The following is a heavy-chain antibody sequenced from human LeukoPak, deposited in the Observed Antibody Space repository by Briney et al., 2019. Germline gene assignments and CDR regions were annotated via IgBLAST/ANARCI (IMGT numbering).Heavy chain of an antibody. Sequence: NPSETLSLTCTVSGDSINNFYWSWIRQPPGKGLEWIGEINHSGSTNYNPSLKSRVTISVDTSKNQFSLKLSSVTAADTAVYYCARRSSTKPYYYDSSGYYSHAFDIWGQGTMVTVSS. V-gene: IGHV4-34*01. J-gene: IGHJ3*02. D-gene: IGHD3-22*01. CDR1: GDSINNFY. CDR2: INHSGST. CDR3: ARRSSTKPYYYDSSGYYSHAFDI.